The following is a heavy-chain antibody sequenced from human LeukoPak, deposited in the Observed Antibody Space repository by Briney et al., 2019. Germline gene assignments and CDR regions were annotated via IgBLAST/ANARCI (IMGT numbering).Heavy chain of an antibody. CDR1: GGSISSSIYF. V-gene: IGHV4-39*01. J-gene: IGHJ6*04. CDR2: IHYSGST. Sequence: PSETLSLTCTVSGGSISSSIYFWGWIRPPPGKGLEWIGSIHYSGSTYHDPSLNRRVTVSLDTSKNQFSLQLSSVTATDTAVYYGARQLYSSGSYYAPMDVWGKGTTVTISP. D-gene: IGHD3-10*01. CDR3: ARQLYSSGSYYAPMDV.